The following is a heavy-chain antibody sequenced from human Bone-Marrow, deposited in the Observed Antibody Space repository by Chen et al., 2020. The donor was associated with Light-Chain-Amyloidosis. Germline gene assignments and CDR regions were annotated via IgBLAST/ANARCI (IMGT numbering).Heavy chain of an antibody. D-gene: IGHD3-9*01. V-gene: IGHV3-23*04. Sequence: EVQLVESGGGLLQRGGSLRLSCAASGFAFSSYAMSWVRQAPGKGLEWVSTIRGSGGSRYYGDSVKGRLTISRDNSKNALFLQMNSLRAEDTAVYYCAKDISYDDILPGYPADAFDIWGQGTMGTVSS. CDR2: IRGSGGSR. J-gene: IGHJ3*02. CDR1: GFAFSSYA. CDR3: AKDISYDDILPGYPADAFDI.